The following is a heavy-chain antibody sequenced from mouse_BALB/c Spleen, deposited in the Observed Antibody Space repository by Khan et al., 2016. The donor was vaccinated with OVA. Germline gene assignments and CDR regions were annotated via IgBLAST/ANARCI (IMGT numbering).Heavy chain of an antibody. J-gene: IGHJ2*01. Sequence: EVKVVESGGGLVQPGGSRKLSCAASGFTFSSYGMHWVRQAPEKGLEWVAYISGDSSTIYYTDTVKGRFTISRDNPKNTLSLQMTRLMSEDTAMYYCATSYYYGYYFDYWGPGTTLTVSS. CDR2: ISGDSSTI. CDR3: ATSYYYGYYFDY. V-gene: IGHV5-17*02. CDR1: GFTFSSYG. D-gene: IGHD1-1*01.